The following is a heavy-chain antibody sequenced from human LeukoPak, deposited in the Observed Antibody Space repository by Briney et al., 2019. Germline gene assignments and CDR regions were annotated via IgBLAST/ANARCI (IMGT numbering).Heavy chain of an antibody. Sequence: ESGPTLVKPTQTLTLTRTFSGFSLSTSGVGVGWIRQPPGKALEWLALIYWDDDKRYSPSLKSRLTITKDTSKNQVVLTMTNMDPVDTATYYCAHVSYSYGPDYWGQGTLVTVSS. J-gene: IGHJ4*02. CDR3: AHVSYSYGPDY. CDR1: GFSLSTSGVG. CDR2: IYWDDDK. V-gene: IGHV2-5*02. D-gene: IGHD5-18*01.